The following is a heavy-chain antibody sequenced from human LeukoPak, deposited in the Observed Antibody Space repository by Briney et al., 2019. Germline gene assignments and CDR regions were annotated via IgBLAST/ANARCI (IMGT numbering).Heavy chain of an antibody. CDR1: GGSISSGSYY. D-gene: IGHD1-26*01. Sequence: SETLSLTCTVSGGSISSGSYYWSWIRQPAGKGLEWIGRIYTSGSTNYNPSLKSRVTISVDTSKNQFSLKLSSVTAADTAVYYCAKTPVGELLHWFDPWGQGTLVTVSS. CDR2: IYTSGST. V-gene: IGHV4-61*02. J-gene: IGHJ5*02. CDR3: AKTPVGELLHWFDP.